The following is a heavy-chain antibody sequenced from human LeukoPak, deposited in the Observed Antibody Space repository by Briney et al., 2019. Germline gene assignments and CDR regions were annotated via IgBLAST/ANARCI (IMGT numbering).Heavy chain of an antibody. CDR2: IIAIFGTA. CDR3: ARGGGGNSVGY. V-gene: IGHV1-69*05. CDR1: GGTFSSYA. Sequence: ASVKVSCKAPGGTFSSYAISWVRQAPGQGLERMGGIIAIFGTANYAQKFQGRVTITTDESKSTAYMEMRRLRSEDTAVYYCARGGGGNSVGYWGQGTLVTVSS. D-gene: IGHD4-23*01. J-gene: IGHJ4*02.